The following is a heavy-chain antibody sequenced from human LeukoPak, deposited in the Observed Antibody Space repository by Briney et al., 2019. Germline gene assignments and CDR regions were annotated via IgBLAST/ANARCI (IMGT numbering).Heavy chain of an antibody. CDR1: GYTFTGYY. CDR2: INPNSGGT. V-gene: IGHV1-2*04. Sequence: GASVKVSCKASGYTFTGYYMHWVRQAPGQGLEWMGWINPNSGGTNYAQKFQGWVTMTRDTSISTAYMELSRLRSDDTAVYYCARGPDTAMVAFGYWGQGTLVTVSS. J-gene: IGHJ4*02. CDR3: ARGPDTAMVAFGY. D-gene: IGHD5-18*01.